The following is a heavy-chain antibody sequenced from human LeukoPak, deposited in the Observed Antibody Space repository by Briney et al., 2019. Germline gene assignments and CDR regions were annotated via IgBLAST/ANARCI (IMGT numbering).Heavy chain of an antibody. CDR3: ARDDRYYDSSGYYNSYYFDY. Sequence: GGSLRLSCKASGFTFSSYSMNWVRQAPGKGLEWVSSISSSSYIYYADSVKGRFTISRDNAKNSLYLQMNSLRAEDTAVYYCARDDRYYDSSGYYNSYYFDYWGQGTLVTVSS. CDR1: GFTFSSYS. D-gene: IGHD3-22*01. J-gene: IGHJ4*02. V-gene: IGHV3-21*01. CDR2: ISSSSYI.